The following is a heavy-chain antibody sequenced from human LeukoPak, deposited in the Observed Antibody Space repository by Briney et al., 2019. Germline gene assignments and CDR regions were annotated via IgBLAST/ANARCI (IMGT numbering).Heavy chain of an antibody. J-gene: IGHJ4*02. D-gene: IGHD5-12*01. V-gene: IGHV4-38-2*02. CDR1: GYSISSGYY. CDR2: IYHSGST. Sequence: SETLSLTCTVSGYSISSGYYWGWIRQPPGKGLEWIGSIYHSGSTYYNPSLKSRVTISVDTSKNQFSLKLSSVTAADTAVYYCAREEASIEWLRFNLDYWGQGTLVTVSS. CDR3: AREEASIEWLRFNLDY.